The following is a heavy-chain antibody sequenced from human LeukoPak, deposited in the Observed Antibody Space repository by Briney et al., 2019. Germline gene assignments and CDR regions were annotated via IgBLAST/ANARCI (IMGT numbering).Heavy chain of an antibody. Sequence: SETLSLXCTVSGGSISSGSYYWSWIRQPAGKGLEWIGRIYTSGSTNYNPSLKSRVTISVDTSKNQFSLKLSSVTAADTAVYYCARGHSGSYYYYFDYWGQGTLVTVSS. CDR3: ARGHSGSYYYYFDY. CDR1: GGSISSGSYY. V-gene: IGHV4-61*02. D-gene: IGHD1-26*01. CDR2: IYTSGST. J-gene: IGHJ4*02.